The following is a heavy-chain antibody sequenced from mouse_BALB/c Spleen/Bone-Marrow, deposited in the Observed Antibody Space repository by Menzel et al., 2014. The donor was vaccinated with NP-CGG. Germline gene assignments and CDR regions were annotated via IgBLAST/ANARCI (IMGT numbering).Heavy chain of an antibody. J-gene: IGHJ1*01. CDR2: IDPSSGYS. V-gene: IGHV1-4*01. CDR3: APYDGYYNWYFDV. Sequence: VQLQQSGAELARPGASVKMSCKASGYTFTSYTMHWIKQRPRQGLEWIGYIDPSSGYSNYNQKFKDKATLTADISSSTAYMQLSSLTSEDSAVYYCAPYDGYYNWYFDVWGAGTTVTVSS. CDR1: GYTFTSYT. D-gene: IGHD2-3*01.